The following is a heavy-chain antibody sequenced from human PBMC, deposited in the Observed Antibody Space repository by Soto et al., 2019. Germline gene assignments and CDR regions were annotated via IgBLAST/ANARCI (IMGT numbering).Heavy chain of an antibody. CDR2: LSDSGGSI. CDR3: AKVSSSWYAGFFDL. Sequence: EVQLLESGGGLVQPGGSLRLSCTASGFTFSSHAMTWVRQAPGKGLEWVSGLSDSGGSIYYADSVKGRFTIFRDNSMNTLYLQMNTLRAEDTAVYDCAKVSSSWYAGFFDLWGQGTLVTVSS. V-gene: IGHV3-23*01. D-gene: IGHD6-13*01. CDR1: GFTFSSHA. J-gene: IGHJ4*02.